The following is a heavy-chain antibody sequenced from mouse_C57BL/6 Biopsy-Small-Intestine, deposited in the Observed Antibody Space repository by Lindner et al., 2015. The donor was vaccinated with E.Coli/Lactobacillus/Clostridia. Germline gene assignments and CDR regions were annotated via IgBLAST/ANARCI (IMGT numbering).Heavy chain of an antibody. Sequence: VQLQESGGGLVKPGGSRKLSCAASGFTFSDSGMHWVRQAPEKGLEWVAYISGVSSTIHYADTVKGRFTISRDNAKNTLFLQMTSLRSEDTAMYYCARGDMGLHYGVDHWGQGTSVTVSS. CDR1: GFTFSDSG. CDR3: ARGDMGLHYGVDH. V-gene: IGHV5-17*01. CDR2: ISGVSSTI. J-gene: IGHJ4*01.